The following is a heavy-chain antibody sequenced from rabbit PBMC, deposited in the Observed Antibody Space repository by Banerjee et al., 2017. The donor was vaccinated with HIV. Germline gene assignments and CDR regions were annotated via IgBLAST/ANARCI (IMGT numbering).Heavy chain of an antibody. CDR2: IYAGSGST. D-gene: IGHD6-1*01. Sequence: QEQLEESGGDLVKPEGSLTLTCTASGFSFSSSYWIWWVRQAPGKGLEWIACIYAGSGSTYYASWAKGRFTISKTSSTTVTLQMTSLTAADTATYFCARDSYDTGYPSYFNLWGPGTLVTVS. CDR1: GFSFSSSYW. CDR3: ARDSYDTGYPSYFNL. V-gene: IGHV1S45*01. J-gene: IGHJ4*01.